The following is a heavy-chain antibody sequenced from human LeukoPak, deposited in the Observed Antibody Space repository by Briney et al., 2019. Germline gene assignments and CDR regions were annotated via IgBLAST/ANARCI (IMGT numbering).Heavy chain of an antibody. J-gene: IGHJ4*02. V-gene: IGHV4-4*02. CDR2: IYHSGST. CDR3: ARVYGSQGY. D-gene: IGHD1-26*01. Sequence: PSETLSLTCAVSGGSISSGNWWSWVRQPPGQGLEWIGEIYHSGSTNYNPSLRNRITISLDKSKNQFSLNLSSVTAADTAVYYCARVYGSQGYWGQGTLVTVSS. CDR1: GGSISSGNW.